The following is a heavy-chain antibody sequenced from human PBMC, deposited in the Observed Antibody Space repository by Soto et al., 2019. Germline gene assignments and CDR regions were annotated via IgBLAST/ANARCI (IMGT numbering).Heavy chain of an antibody. V-gene: IGHV3-23*01. CDR2: ISGSGGST. CDR1: GFTFSSYA. D-gene: IGHD3-22*01. J-gene: IGHJ1*01. CDR3: AKGPRITMIVVVITHAEYFQH. Sequence: GGSLRLSCAASGFTFSSYAMSWVRQAPGKGLEWVSAISGSGGSTYYADSVKGRFTISRDNSKNTLYLQMNSLRAEDTAVYYCAKGPRITMIVVVITHAEYFQHWGQGTLVTVSS.